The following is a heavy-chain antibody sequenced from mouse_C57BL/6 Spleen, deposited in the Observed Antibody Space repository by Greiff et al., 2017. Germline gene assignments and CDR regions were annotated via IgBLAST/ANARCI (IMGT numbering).Heavy chain of an antibody. CDR1: GYTFTSYW. J-gene: IGHJ4*01. Sequence: QVQLQQPGAELVRPGTSVKLSCKASGYTFTSYWMHWVKQRPGQGLEWIGVIDPSDSYTNYNQKFKGKATLTVDTSSSTAYMQLSSLTSEDSAVYYCGCPNGSELRGYYAMDYWGQGTSVTVSS. CDR2: IDPSDSYT. V-gene: IGHV1-59*01. D-gene: IGHD1-1*01. CDR3: GCPNGSELRGYYAMDY.